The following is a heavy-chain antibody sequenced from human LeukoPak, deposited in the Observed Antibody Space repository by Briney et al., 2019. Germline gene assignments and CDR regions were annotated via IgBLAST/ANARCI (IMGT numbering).Heavy chain of an antibody. CDR2: IYTSGST. CDR1: GGSISSGSYY. CDR3: ARLVKKTGYSRGWYGGAFDI. D-gene: IGHD6-19*01. V-gene: IGHV4-61*02. J-gene: IGHJ3*02. Sequence: SQTLSLTCTVSGGSISSGSYYWSWIRQPAGKGLEWIGRIYTSGSTNYNPSLKSRVTISVDTSKNQFSLKLSSVTAADTAVYYCARLVKKTGYSRGWYGGAFDIWGQGTMVTVSS.